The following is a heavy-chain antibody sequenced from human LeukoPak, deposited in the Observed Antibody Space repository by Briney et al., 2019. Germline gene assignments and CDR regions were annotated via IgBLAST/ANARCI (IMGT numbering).Heavy chain of an antibody. CDR3: AKVQWLVSAPFFDY. V-gene: IGHV3-23*01. CDR1: GFTFSSYA. D-gene: IGHD6-19*01. J-gene: IGHJ4*02. Sequence: GGSLRLSCAASGFTFSSYAMSWVRQAPGKGLEWVSAISGSGGSTYYADSVKGRFTISRDNSKITLYLQMNSLRVEDTAVYYCAKVQWLVSAPFFDYWGQGTLVTVSS. CDR2: ISGSGGST.